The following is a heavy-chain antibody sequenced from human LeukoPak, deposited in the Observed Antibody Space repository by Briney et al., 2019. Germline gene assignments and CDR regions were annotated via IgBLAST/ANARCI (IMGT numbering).Heavy chain of an antibody. D-gene: IGHD3-22*01. CDR1: GYTFTSYG. V-gene: IGHV1-18*01. CDR2: ISAYNGNT. CDR3: ARSVPRPHSSGLLYYFDYFDY. Sequence: ASVKVSCKASGYTFTSYGISWVRQAPGQGLEWMGWISAYNGNTNYAQKLQGRVTMTTDTSTSTAYMELRSLRSDDTAVYYCARSVPRPHSSGLLYYFDYFDYWGQGTLVTVSS. J-gene: IGHJ4*02.